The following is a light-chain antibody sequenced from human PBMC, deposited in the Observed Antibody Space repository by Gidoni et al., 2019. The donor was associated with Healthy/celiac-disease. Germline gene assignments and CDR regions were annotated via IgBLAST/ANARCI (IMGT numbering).Light chain of an antibody. V-gene: IGKV3-20*01. CDR2: GAS. Sequence: EIVLTQSPGTLSLSPGERATLSCRASQSVSSSYLAWYQQKPGQAPRLLIYGASSSGSGTDFTLTISRLEPEDFAVYCCQQYGSSPLYTFSQGTKLEI. J-gene: IGKJ2*01. CDR1: QSVSSSY. CDR3: QQYGSSPLYT.